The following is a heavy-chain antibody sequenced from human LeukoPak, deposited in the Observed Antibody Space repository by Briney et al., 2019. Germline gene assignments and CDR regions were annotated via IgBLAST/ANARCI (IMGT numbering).Heavy chain of an antibody. V-gene: IGHV4-59*01. CDR2: IYYTGSTNSGST. D-gene: IGHD6-19*01. CDR3: ARSNPRSGWFDH. J-gene: IGHJ5*02. CDR1: GGSISSYY. Sequence: SETLSLTCTVSGGSISSYYWSWIRQPPGKGLEWLGFIYYTGSTNSGSTNYNLSLKSLVAISMETSKNQFSLKLNSVTVADKAVYYCARSNPRSGWFDHWGQGSLVTVSS.